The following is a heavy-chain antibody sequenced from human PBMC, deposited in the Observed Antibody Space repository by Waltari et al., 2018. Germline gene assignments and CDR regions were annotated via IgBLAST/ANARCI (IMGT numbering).Heavy chain of an antibody. CDR3: ARGHGYYYYTDG. J-gene: IGHJ6*03. CDR2: ISAFNGYT. Sequence: QVQLVQSGPEVKKPGASVKVSCKAVGYRFTTYGISWVRQAPGQGLEWMGWISAFNGYTKYAQSFQVRVSGTMDTSTSTAYMELRNLRSDDTAVYCWARGHGYYYYTDGWGEGTTVTISS. V-gene: IGHV1-18*01. CDR1: GYRFTTYG.